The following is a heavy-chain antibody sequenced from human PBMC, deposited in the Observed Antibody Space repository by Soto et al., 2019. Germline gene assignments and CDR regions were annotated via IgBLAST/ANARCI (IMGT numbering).Heavy chain of an antibody. J-gene: IGHJ6*03. Sequence: SETLSLTCTVSGGSISSYYWSWIRQPPGKGLEWIGYIYYSGSTNYNPSLKSRVTISVDTSKNQFSLKLSSVTAADTAVYYCARGGNGSGTPRYSYCYMDVWCKGTTGTVSS. V-gene: IGHV4-59*08. CDR1: GGSISSYY. CDR2: IYYSGST. D-gene: IGHD3-10*01. CDR3: ARGGNGSGTPRYSYCYMDV.